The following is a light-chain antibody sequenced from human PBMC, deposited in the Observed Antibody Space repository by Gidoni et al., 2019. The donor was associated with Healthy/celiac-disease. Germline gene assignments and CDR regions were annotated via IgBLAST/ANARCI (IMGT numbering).Light chain of an antibody. Sequence: DIQLTQSPSFLSASVGDSVTITCRASQGISSYLAWYQQKPGKAPKLLIYAAATLQRGVPSRFSGSGSGTGFTLTITSLQPEDFATYYCQQLNSYHTFXQXTRLEIK. CDR3: QQLNSYHT. J-gene: IGKJ5*01. CDR1: QGISSY. V-gene: IGKV1-9*01. CDR2: AAA.